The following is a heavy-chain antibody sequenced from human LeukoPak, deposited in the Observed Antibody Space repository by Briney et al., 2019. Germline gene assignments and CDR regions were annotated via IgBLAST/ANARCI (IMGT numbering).Heavy chain of an antibody. D-gene: IGHD6-13*01. Sequence: GGSLRLSCAASAFTFRSYAMIWVRQAPGKGLEWVAVISYDGSNKYYADSVKGRFTISRDNSKNTLYLQMNSLRAEDTAVYYCAKDIRAAAGLDAFDIWGQGTMVTVSS. V-gene: IGHV3-30*18. CDR1: AFTFRSYA. J-gene: IGHJ3*02. CDR3: AKDIRAAAGLDAFDI. CDR2: ISYDGSNK.